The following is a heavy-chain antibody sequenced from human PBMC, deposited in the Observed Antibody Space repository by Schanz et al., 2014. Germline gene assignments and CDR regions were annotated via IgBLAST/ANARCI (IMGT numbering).Heavy chain of an antibody. CDR2: ISYDGSNK. Sequence: QVQLVESGGGVVQPGRSLRLSCAAYGFTLSSYAMHWVRQAPGTGLEWVAVISYDGSNKYYADSVKGRFTISRVNSENTLYLQMNSLSAGDTAFFYCAKGMGDCSGDTCYDYYYYSLDVWGQGTTVTVSS. D-gene: IGHD2-15*01. V-gene: IGHV3-30-3*01. CDR3: AKGMGDCSGDTCYDYYYYSLDV. CDR1: GFTLSSYA. J-gene: IGHJ6*02.